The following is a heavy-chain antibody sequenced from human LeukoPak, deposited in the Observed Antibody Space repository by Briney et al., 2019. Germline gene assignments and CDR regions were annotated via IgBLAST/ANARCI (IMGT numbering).Heavy chain of an antibody. J-gene: IGHJ1*01. CDR3: AKDRRSSWHRGLGEYFQH. V-gene: IGHV3-30-3*01. CDR2: VSYDGTNK. CDR1: GFTFSTYP. D-gene: IGHD6-13*01. Sequence: GGPLRLSCAASGFTFSTYPMHWVRQAPGRGLEWVAVVSYDGTNKYYADSVKGRFTISRDNSNNTLYLQMNSLRAEDTSVYYCAKDRRSSWHRGLGEYFQHWGQGTLVTVSS.